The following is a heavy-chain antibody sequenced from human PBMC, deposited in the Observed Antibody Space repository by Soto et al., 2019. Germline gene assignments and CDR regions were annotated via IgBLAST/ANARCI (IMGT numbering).Heavy chain of an antibody. CDR3: ASRDPGTSVDY. CDR1: GGSFTSNNW. V-gene: IGHV4-4*02. J-gene: IGHJ4*02. CDR2: IYRTGST. Sequence: SETLSLTCAVSGGSFTSNNWWTWVRQPPGQGLEWIGEIYRTGSTNYDPSLKSRVTISLDKSENQFSLKVTSLTAADTAVYYCASRDPGTSVDYWGQGTLVTVSS. D-gene: IGHD1-7*01.